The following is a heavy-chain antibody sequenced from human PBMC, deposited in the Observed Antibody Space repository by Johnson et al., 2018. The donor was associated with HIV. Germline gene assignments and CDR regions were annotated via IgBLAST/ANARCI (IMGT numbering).Heavy chain of an antibody. Sequence: QVQLVESGGGVVQPGKSLRLSCAASGFPFRAYAMHWVRQAPGKGLAWAAATSTDDGDKFYADSVKGRFTISRENSKNTLHLEMNSLRVEDTAVYFCARGSYGSSSEAFDIWGQGTMVTVSS. CDR2: TSTDDGDK. D-gene: IGHD6-6*01. CDR1: GFPFRAYA. J-gene: IGHJ3*02. CDR3: ARGSYGSSSEAFDI. V-gene: IGHV3-30*04.